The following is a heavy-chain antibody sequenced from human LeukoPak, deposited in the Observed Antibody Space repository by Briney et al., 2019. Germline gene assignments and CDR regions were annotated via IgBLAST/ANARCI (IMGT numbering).Heavy chain of an antibody. D-gene: IGHD3-3*01. Sequence: SETLSLTCTVSGGSISSYYWSWIRQPPGKGLEWIGYIYYSGSTNYNPSLKSRVTISVDKSKNQFSLKLSSVTAADTAVYYCARGTPYDFWSGYYPGFDYWGQGTLVTVSS. J-gene: IGHJ4*02. CDR1: GGSISSYY. CDR3: ARGTPYDFWSGYYPGFDY. V-gene: IGHV4-59*01. CDR2: IYYSGST.